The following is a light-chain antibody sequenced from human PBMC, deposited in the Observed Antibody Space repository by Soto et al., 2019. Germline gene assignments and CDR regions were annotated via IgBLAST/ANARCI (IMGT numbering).Light chain of an antibody. Sequence: EIVLTQSPGTLSLSPGGRATLSCRASQSVSSSYLAWYQQKPGQAPRLLIYGASSRATVIPDRFSGSGSGTDFTLTISRLEPEDFAVYYCQQYGSSPSWTFGQGTKVDIK. CDR1: QSVSSSY. J-gene: IGKJ1*01. V-gene: IGKV3-20*01. CDR2: GAS. CDR3: QQYGSSPSWT.